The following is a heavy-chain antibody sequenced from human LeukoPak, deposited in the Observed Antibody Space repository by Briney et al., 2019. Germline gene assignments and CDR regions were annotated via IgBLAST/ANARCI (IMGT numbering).Heavy chain of an antibody. Sequence: SETLSLTCAVFGGSFSGYSLNWIRQSPGKGLEWIGEINHSGSTNYKPSLKSRVTISVDTSKNQFSLKLSSVTAADTAVYYCARRGLYYGWGSYSFWGRGTLVTVSS. CDR2: INHSGST. J-gene: IGHJ4*02. D-gene: IGHD3-10*01. V-gene: IGHV4-34*01. CDR1: GGSFSGYS. CDR3: ARRGLYYGWGSYSF.